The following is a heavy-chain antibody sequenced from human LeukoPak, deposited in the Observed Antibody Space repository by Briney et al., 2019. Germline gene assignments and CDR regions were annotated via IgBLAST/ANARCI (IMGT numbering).Heavy chain of an antibody. J-gene: IGHJ4*02. CDR3: AKDKSPIAAAGSAFDY. D-gene: IGHD6-13*01. CDR2: ISWDGGST. Sequence: PGGSLRLSCAASGFTFDDYTMHWDRQAPGKGLEWVSLISWDGGSTYYADSVKGRFTISRDNSKNSLYLQMNSLRAEDTALYYCAKDKSPIAAAGSAFDYWGQGTLVTVSS. CDR1: GFTFDDYT. V-gene: IGHV3-43*01.